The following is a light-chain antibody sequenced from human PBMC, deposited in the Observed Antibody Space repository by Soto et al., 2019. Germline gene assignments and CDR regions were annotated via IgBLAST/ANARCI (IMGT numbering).Light chain of an antibody. Sequence: EIVLTQSPGTLSLSPGERATLCCRASQSVSSSYLAWYQQKPGQAPRLLIYGASSRATGIPDRFSGSGSGTDFTLTISRLEPEDFAVCYCQQYGSSPWTFGQGTKVDI. CDR3: QQYGSSPWT. CDR1: QSVSSSY. J-gene: IGKJ1*01. CDR2: GAS. V-gene: IGKV3-20*01.